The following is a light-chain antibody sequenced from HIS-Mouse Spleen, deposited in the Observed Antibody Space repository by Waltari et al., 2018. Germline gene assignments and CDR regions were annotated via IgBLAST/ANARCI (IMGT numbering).Light chain of an antibody. CDR3: CSYAGSSTVV. V-gene: IGLV2-23*01. CDR1: SSDVGSYNL. CDR2: EGS. J-gene: IGLJ2*01. Sequence: QSALTQPASVSGSPGQSITIPCTGTSSDVGSYNLVSCYQQHPGKAPKLMIYEGSKRPSGVSNRFSGSKSGNTASLTIAGLQAVDEADYYCCSYAGSSTVVFGGGTKLTVL.